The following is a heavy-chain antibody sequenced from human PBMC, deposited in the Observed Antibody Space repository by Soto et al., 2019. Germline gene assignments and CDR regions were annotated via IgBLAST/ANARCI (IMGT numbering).Heavy chain of an antibody. CDR3: ARERTTVTTASYYFYGMDV. D-gene: IGHD4-17*01. V-gene: IGHV3-66*01. Sequence: EVKLVESGGGLVQPGGSLRLSCAASGITVSSNYMTWVRQAPGKGLEWVSVLYSGGGTYYADSVRGRFTISRDDSKNTLYLQMNSLRAEDTAVYYCARERTTVTTASYYFYGMDVWGLGTTVTVSS. J-gene: IGHJ6*02. CDR1: GITVSSNY. CDR2: LYSGGGT.